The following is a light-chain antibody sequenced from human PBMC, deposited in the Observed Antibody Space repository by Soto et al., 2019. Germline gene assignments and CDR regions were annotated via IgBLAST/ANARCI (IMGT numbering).Light chain of an antibody. CDR2: AAT. CDR1: QSITGY. J-gene: IGKJ3*01. CDR3: QQSYSTPC. V-gene: IGKV1-39*01. Sequence: DIQMTQSPSSLSSSVGDRVTIPCRASQSITGYLNWNQQKPGKAPKLLIYAATSLQMGVPSRLSXXXXXXXXXLTIRSLRPEDFSTYYCQQSYSTPCFGPGTKVDIK.